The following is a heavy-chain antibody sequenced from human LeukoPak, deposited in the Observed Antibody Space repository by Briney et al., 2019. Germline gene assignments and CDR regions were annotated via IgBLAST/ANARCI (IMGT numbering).Heavy chain of an antibody. J-gene: IGHJ4*02. CDR3: ARRGYDSSGYYQEFDY. CDR1: GGTFSSYA. D-gene: IGHD3-22*01. V-gene: IGHV1-69*05. Sequence: SVKVSCKASGGTFSSYAISWVRQAPGQGLEWMGGIIPIFGTANYAQKFQGRVTITTDESTSTAYMELSSLRSEDTAVYYCARRGYDSSGYYQEFDYWGQGTLVTVSS. CDR2: IIPIFGTA.